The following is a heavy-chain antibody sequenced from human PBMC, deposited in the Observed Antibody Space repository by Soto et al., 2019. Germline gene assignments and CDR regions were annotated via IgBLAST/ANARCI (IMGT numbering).Heavy chain of an antibody. J-gene: IGHJ4*02. V-gene: IGHV4-39*01. CDR2: IYYSGST. Sequence: SETLSLTCTVSGGSISSSSYYWGWIRQPPGKGLEWIGSIYYSGSTYYNPSLKSRVTISVDTSKNQFSLKLSSVTAADTAVYDCARGIAVGGGFEYWGQGNRVTVAS. CDR3: ARGIAVGGGFEY. CDR1: GGSISSSSYY. D-gene: IGHD6-19*01.